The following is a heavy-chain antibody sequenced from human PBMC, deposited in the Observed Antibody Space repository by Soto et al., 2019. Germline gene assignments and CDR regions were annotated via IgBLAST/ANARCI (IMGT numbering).Heavy chain of an antibody. CDR2: ISYDGSNK. D-gene: IGHD3-3*01. J-gene: IGHJ4*02. CDR3: ARPFLEWLYIFDY. V-gene: IGHV3-30-3*01. Sequence: GGSLRLSCAASGFTFSSYAMHWVRQAPGKGLEWVAVISYDGSNKYYADSVKGRFTISRDISKNTLYLQMNSLRVEDTAVYYCARPFLEWLYIFDYWGQGTLVTVSS. CDR1: GFTFSSYA.